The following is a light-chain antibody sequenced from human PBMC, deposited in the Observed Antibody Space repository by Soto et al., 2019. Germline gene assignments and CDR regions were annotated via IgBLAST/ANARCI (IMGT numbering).Light chain of an antibody. Sequence: DIQLTQSPSFLSTSVGDRVTITCRASQGVSSYLAWYQQKPGKAPKLLIYAASTLLSGVPSRFSGSGSGTEFTLTISSLQPEDFATYYCQQLYTYPITFGQGTRLEIK. CDR3: QQLYTYPIT. V-gene: IGKV1-9*01. CDR2: AAS. CDR1: QGVSSY. J-gene: IGKJ5*01.